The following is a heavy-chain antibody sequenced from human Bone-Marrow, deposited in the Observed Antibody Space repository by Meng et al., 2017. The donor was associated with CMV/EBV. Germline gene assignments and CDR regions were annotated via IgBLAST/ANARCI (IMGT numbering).Heavy chain of an antibody. CDR2: IHYSGNT. V-gene: IGHV4-39*01. CDR3: ARGGS. J-gene: IGHJ4*02. CDR1: GVSITTNSYY. Sequence: SETLSLTCTVSGVSITTNSYYWGWVRRPPGKGLEWIGNIHYSGNTNYKPSLESRVTISVDTSKNQFSLKLSSVTAADTAVYYCARGGSWGQGTLVTVSS.